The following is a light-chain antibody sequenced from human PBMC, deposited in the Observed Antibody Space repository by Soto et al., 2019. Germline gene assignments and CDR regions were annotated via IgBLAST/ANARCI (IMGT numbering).Light chain of an antibody. Sequence: EIVLEQSPATLSLSPGERATLSCSASHSVGNNLAWYQQKPGQAPGLLIHDASNRATGIPARFSGSGSGTDFTLTISSLEPEDFAVYYCQQRSNWPITFGQGTRLEIK. CDR1: HSVGNN. J-gene: IGKJ5*01. V-gene: IGKV3-11*01. CDR2: DAS. CDR3: QQRSNWPIT.